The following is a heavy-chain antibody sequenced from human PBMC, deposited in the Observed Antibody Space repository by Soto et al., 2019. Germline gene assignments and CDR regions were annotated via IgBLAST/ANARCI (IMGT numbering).Heavy chain of an antibody. J-gene: IGHJ6*02. CDR3: ARDREAGYNFYYGMDV. V-gene: IGHV4-4*07. CDR1: EADINTYS. Sequence: SETQSLTCSVSEADINTYSWTLIRQPAGKGLEWIGRIYTSASINYNPSLKGRVTLSVDTSTNQVSLRLASVTAADTAIYYCARDREAGYNFYYGMDVWGQGTTVTVSS. D-gene: IGHD6-19*01. CDR2: IYTSASI.